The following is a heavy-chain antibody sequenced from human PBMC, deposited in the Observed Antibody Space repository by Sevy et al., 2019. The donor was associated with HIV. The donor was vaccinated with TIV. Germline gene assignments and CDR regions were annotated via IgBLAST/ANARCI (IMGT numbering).Heavy chain of an antibody. CDR1: GFTFGDYA. J-gene: IGHJ6*02. V-gene: IGHV3-49*04. D-gene: IGHD3-16*01. CDR2: IRSKAYGGTT. CDR3: TRVPKGFDYYYGMDV. Sequence: GGSLRLSCTASGFTFGDYAMSWVRQAPGKGLEWVGFIRSKAYGGTTEYAASVKGRFTISRDDSKSIAYLKMNSLKTEDTAVYYCTRVPKGFDYYYGMDVWGQGTTVTVSS.